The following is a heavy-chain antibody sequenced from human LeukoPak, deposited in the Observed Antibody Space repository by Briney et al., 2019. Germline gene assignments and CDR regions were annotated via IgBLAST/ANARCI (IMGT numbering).Heavy chain of an antibody. J-gene: IGHJ3*02. V-gene: IGHV4-30-4*08. CDR1: GGSISSDDYY. CDR2: IYYSGST. CDR3: ARVGRIVGAAQDAFDI. D-gene: IGHD1-26*01. Sequence: ASETLSLTCTVSGGSISSDDYYWSWIRQPPGKGLEWIGYIYYSGSTYYNPSLKSRVTISVDTSKNHFSLKLSSVTAADTAVYYCARVGRIVGAAQDAFDIWGQGTMVTVSS.